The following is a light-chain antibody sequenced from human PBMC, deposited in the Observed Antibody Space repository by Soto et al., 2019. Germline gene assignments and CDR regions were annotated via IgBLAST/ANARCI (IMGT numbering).Light chain of an antibody. J-gene: IGLJ3*02. CDR1: SSNIGAGYD. V-gene: IGLV1-40*01. Sequence: VLTQPPSVSGAPGQRVTISCTGSSSNIGAGYDVHWYQQLPGTAPKLLIHGNSNRPSGVPDRFSGSKSGTSASLAITGLQAEDEADYYRQSYDSSLSGWVFGGGTKVTVL. CDR3: QSYDSSLSGWV. CDR2: GNS.